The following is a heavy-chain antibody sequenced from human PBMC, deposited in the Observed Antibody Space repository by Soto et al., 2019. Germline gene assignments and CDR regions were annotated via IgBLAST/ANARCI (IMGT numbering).Heavy chain of an antibody. D-gene: IGHD1-1*01. CDR3: AIPGLERPNV. CDR2: ISYDGSNK. Sequence: QVQLVESGGGVVQPGRSLRLSCAASGFTFSSYGMHWVRQAPGKGLEWVAVISYDGSNKYYADSVKGRFTISRDNSKNTLYLQMNSLRAEDTAVYYCAIPGLERPNVWGQGTLVTVSS. CDR1: GFTFSSYG. J-gene: IGHJ4*02. V-gene: IGHV3-30*03.